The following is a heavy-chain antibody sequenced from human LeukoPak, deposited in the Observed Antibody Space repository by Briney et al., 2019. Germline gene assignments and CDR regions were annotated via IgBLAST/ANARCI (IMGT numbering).Heavy chain of an antibody. CDR3: ARARGYSGYDLFDY. J-gene: IGHJ4*02. Sequence: SQTLSLTCTVSGGSISSVSYCWSWIRQPAGKGLEWIGRIYTSGSTNYNPSLKSRVTISVDTSKNQFSLKLSSVTAADTAVYYCARARGYSGYDLFDYWGEGAPVTVSS. D-gene: IGHD5-12*01. CDR1: GGSISSVSYC. CDR2: IYTSGST. V-gene: IGHV4-61*02.